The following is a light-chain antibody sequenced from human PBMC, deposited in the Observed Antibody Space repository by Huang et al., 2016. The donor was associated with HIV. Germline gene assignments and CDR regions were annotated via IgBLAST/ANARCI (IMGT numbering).Light chain of an antibody. J-gene: IGKJ1*01. CDR2: GAS. V-gene: IGKV3-15*01. CDR1: QRVSNN. Sequence: EIVMTQSPATLSVSPGEGATLSCRASQRVSNNIAWYQQKPGQAPRLLIYGASTRATGIPARFSGSGFGTEFTLTISSLQSEDFALYYCQQYNNWWSFGQGTKVQIK. CDR3: QQYNNWWS.